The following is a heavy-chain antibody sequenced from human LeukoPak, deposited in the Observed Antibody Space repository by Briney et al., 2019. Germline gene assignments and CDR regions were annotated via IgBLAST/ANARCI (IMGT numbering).Heavy chain of an antibody. CDR3: AREIVTTPDAFDI. J-gene: IGHJ3*02. V-gene: IGHV3-48*03. D-gene: IGHD2-15*01. Sequence: PGGSLRLSCVVSGFNFGSYEMSWVRQAPGKGLEWLSYIGGSGSPTYYADSVKGRFTVSRDNAKNSLSLQLNSLRAKDTAVYYCAREIVTTPDAFDIWGQGTVVTVSS. CDR2: IGGSGSPT. CDR1: GFNFGSYE.